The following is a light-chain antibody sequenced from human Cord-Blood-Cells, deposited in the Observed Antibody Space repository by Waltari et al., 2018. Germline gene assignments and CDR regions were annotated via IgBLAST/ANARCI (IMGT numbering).Light chain of an antibody. CDR2: QDS. Sequence: SYALTQRPSVSVAPGQTVSITRSGGMMGDKYACWYQQKPGQAPVLVIYQDSKRPSGNPERFSDSNYGNTATLTISGTQAMDEADYDCQAWDSSYVVYRVGTKLAVL. J-gene: IGLJ2*01. CDR1: MMGDKY. V-gene: IGLV3-1*01. CDR3: QAWDSSYVV.